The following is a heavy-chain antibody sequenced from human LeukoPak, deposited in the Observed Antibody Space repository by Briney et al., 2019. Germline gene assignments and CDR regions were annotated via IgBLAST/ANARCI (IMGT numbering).Heavy chain of an antibody. J-gene: IGHJ5*02. V-gene: IGHV1-18*01. Sequence: ASVKVSCKASGYTFTSYGISWVRQAPGQGLEWMGWISAYNGNTNYAQKLQGRVTMTTDTSTSTAYMELRSLRSDDTAVYYCARMWDPPRLFYSTWPKGWFDPWGQGTLVTVSS. D-gene: IGHD6-13*01. CDR2: ISAYNGNT. CDR3: ARMWDPPRLFYSTWPKGWFDP. CDR1: GYTFTSYG.